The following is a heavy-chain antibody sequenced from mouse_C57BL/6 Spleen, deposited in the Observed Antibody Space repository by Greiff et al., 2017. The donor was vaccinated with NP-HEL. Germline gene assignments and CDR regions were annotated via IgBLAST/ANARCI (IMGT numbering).Heavy chain of an antibody. Sequence: GKLVESGGGLVKPGGSLKLSCAASGFTFSSYTMSWVRQTPEKRLEWVATISGGGGNTYYPDSVKGRFTISRDNAKNTLYLQMSSLRSEDTALYYCARRGGYPYFDYWGQGTTLTVSS. V-gene: IGHV5-9*01. D-gene: IGHD2-2*01. CDR3: ARRGGYPYFDY. CDR2: ISGGGGNT. J-gene: IGHJ2*01. CDR1: GFTFSSYT.